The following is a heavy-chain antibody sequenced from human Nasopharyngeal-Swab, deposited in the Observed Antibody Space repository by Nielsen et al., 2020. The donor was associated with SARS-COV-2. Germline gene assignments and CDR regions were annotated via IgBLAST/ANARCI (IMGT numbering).Heavy chain of an antibody. CDR1: GFTFSSYA. V-gene: IGHV3-30-3*01. J-gene: IGHJ4*02. CDR2: ISYDGSNK. Sequence: GESLKISCAASGFTFSSYAMHWVRQAPGKGLEWVAVISYDGSNKYYADSVKGRFTISRDNSKNTLYLQMNSLRAEDTAVYYCAKARGRSTTRTLNFDYWGQGTLVTVSS. D-gene: IGHD2-2*01. CDR3: AKARGRSTTRTLNFDY.